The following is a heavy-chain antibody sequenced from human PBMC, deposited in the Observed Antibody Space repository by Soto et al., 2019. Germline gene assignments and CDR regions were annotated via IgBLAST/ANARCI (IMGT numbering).Heavy chain of an antibody. J-gene: IGHJ4*02. CDR3: ARDRGAGGLDY. CDR2: IGTAGDT. CDR1: GFTFSSYD. Sequence: EVQLVESGGGLVQPGGSLRLSCAASGFTFSSYDMHWVRQATGKGLEWVSAIGTAGDTYYPGSVKGRFTISRENAKNSLYLQMNGLRAGDTAVYYCARDRGAGGLDYWGQGTLVTVSS. D-gene: IGHD3-10*01. V-gene: IGHV3-13*01.